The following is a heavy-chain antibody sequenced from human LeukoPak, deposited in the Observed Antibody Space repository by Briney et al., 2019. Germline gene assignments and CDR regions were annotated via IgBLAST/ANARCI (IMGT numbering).Heavy chain of an antibody. Sequence: PSETLSLTCAVYGGSFSGYYWSWIRQPPGKGLKWIREINHSESTNYNPSLKSRVTISVDTSKNQFSLKLSSVTAADTAVYYCARGGIGKVVVAATRGIYYYYYGMDVWGQGTTVTVSS. D-gene: IGHD2-15*01. CDR1: GGSFSGYY. J-gene: IGHJ6*02. CDR3: ARGGIGKVVVAATRGIYYYYYGMDV. V-gene: IGHV4-34*01. CDR2: INHSEST.